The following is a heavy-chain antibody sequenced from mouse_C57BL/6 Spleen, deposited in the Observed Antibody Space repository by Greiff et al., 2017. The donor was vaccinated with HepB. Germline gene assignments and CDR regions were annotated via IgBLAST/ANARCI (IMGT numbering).Heavy chain of an antibody. Sequence: VQLQQSGPELVKPGASVKMSCKASGYTFTSYVMHWVKQKPGQGLEWIGYIYPYNDGTKYNEKFKGKATLTSDKSSSTAYMELSSLTSEDSAVYYCARWGYYYGSSTDAMDYWGQGTSVTVSS. J-gene: IGHJ4*01. CDR2: IYPYNDGT. CDR1: GYTFTSYV. V-gene: IGHV1-14*01. D-gene: IGHD1-1*01. CDR3: ARWGYYYGSSTDAMDY.